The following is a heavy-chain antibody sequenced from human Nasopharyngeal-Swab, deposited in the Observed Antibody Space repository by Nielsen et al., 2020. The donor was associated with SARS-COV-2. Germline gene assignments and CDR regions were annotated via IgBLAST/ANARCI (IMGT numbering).Heavy chain of an antibody. V-gene: IGHV4-59*13. J-gene: IGHJ2*01. CDR3: ARAANSGDWYFDL. CDR2: VYFSGST. CDR1: GGSIRGYY. D-gene: IGHD1-26*01. Sequence: SETLSLTCSVSGGSIRGYYWSWIRQPPGKGLEWIGYVYFSGSTNYNPSLKSRVTISVDTSKNQFSLKLTSVTAADTAVYYCARAANSGDWYFDLWGRGTLVTVSS.